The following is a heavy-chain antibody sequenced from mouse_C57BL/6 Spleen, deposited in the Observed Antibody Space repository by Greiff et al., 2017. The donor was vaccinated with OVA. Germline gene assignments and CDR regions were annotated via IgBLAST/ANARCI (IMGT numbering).Heavy chain of an antibody. CDR2: IHPTSGST. CDR3: ASKYCYDYDNDFGD. J-gene: IGHJ2*01. D-gene: IGHD2-4*01. CDR1: GYTFTSYW. V-gene: IGHV1-64*01. Sequence: QVQLQQPGAELVKPGASVKLSCKASGYTFTSYWMHWVKQRPGQGLEWIGMIHPTSGSTNYNEKFKSKATLTVDTSSSTAYMQLSSLTSEDSAVYYGASKYCYDYDNDFGDWGQGTTLTVST.